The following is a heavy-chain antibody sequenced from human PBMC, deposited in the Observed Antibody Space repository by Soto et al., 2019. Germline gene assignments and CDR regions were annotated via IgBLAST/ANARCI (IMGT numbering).Heavy chain of an antibody. Sequence: QVQLVESGGGVVQPGRSLRLSCAASGFTFNNYGMHWVRQAPGKGLEWVAVIWNDGNGYYYANSVKGRFTISRDNSKKTLNLQMRSLTAGDTAVYYCARRQISPPTRGAASARGGMDVWGQGTTVTVSS. CDR2: IWNDGNGY. V-gene: IGHV3-33*01. CDR1: GFTFNNYG. D-gene: IGHD6-13*01. J-gene: IGHJ6*02. CDR3: ARRQISPPTRGAASARGGMDV.